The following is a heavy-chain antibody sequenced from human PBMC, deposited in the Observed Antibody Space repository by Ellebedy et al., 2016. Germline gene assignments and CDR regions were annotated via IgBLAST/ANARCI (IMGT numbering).Heavy chain of an antibody. V-gene: IGHV4-59*02. D-gene: IGHD6-19*01. CDR2: VFHTGTT. CDR1: GGSVSSDY. Sequence: SETLSLTCNVSGGSVSSDYWNWIRRPPGKGLEWIGYVFHTGTTNYNPSLKSRVTMSVDTSKSQFSLRLTSVTGADTAVYYCAKWNGGWYAFEVWGQGTMVTVSS. J-gene: IGHJ3*01. CDR3: AKWNGGWYAFEV.